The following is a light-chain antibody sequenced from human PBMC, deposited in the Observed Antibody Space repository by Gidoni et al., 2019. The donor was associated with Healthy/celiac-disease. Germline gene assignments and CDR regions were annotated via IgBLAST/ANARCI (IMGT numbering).Light chain of an antibody. CDR3: QQYYSTLRT. CDR1: QSVLYSSNNKNY. Sequence: DIVMTQAPDSLAVSLGERATINCKSSQSVLYSSNNKNYLAWYQQKPGQPPKLLIYWASTRESGVPDRFSGRGSGTDFTLTIGSLQAEAVAVYYCQQYYSTLRTFGQGTKVEIK. CDR2: WAS. J-gene: IGKJ1*01. V-gene: IGKV4-1*01.